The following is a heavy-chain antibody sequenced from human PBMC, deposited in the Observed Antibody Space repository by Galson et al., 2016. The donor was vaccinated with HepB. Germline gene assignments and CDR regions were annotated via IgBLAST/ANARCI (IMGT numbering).Heavy chain of an antibody. CDR3: ARAVMLGRGMDV. Sequence: CAISGDSVSNNRAAWIWIRQSPLRGLEWLGRTYYRSTWNSDYAVSVKSRITISADPSKNQVSLHLNSVTPEDTAVYYCARAVMLGRGMDVWGQGTTVTVSS. CDR2: TYYRSTWNS. CDR1: GDSVSNNRAA. V-gene: IGHV6-1*01. D-gene: IGHD3-10*01. J-gene: IGHJ6*02.